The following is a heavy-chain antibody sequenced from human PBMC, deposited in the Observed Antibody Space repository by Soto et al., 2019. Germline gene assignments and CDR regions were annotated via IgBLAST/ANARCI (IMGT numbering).Heavy chain of an antibody. CDR2: ITSGSDYI. CDR1: GFTFSAYS. Sequence: GGSLRLSCAASGFTFSAYSMSWVRQAPGKGLEWVSSITSGSDYIYYADSLKGRFTISRDNAKNSLYLQMHSLRAEDTAFYYCARVDGYTYPNDYWGQGTLVTVSS. J-gene: IGHJ4*02. CDR3: ARVDGYTYPNDY. D-gene: IGHD5-12*01. V-gene: IGHV3-21*01.